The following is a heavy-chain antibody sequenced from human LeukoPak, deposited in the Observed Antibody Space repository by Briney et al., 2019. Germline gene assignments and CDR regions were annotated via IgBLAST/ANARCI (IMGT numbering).Heavy chain of an antibody. Sequence: GSLRLSCAASGFTFSSYWVSWVRQAPGKGLEWVANIKQDGSEKYYVDSVKGRFTISRDNAKNSLYLQMNSLRAEDTAVYYCASVGYWGQGTLVTVSS. CDR3: ASVGY. V-gene: IGHV3-7*01. D-gene: IGHD1-26*01. J-gene: IGHJ4*02. CDR1: GFTFSSYW. CDR2: IKQDGSEK.